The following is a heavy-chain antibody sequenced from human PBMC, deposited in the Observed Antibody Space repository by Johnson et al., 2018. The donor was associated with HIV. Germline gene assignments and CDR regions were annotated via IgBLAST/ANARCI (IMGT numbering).Heavy chain of an antibody. CDR1: GFTFDDYG. J-gene: IGHJ3*02. V-gene: IGHV3-20*04. CDR2: ISWNSGSI. Sequence: MLLVESGGGLVQPGGSLRLSCAASGFTFDDYGMSWVRQAPGKGLEWVSGISWNSGSIGYADSVKGRFTISRDNAKNTLYLQMNSLRAEDTAVYYWAFPTGATTAFDIWGQGTMVTVSS. CDR3: AFPTGATTAFDI. D-gene: IGHD5-24*01.